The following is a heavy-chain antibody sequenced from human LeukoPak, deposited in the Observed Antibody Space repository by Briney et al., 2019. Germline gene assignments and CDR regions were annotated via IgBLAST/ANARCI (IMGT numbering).Heavy chain of an antibody. J-gene: IGHJ4*02. Sequence: GGSLRLSCAASGFSFNTCAMSWVRQAPGKGLEWVSTISGGGRSTDYADSVKGQYTISRDNSKNTLYLQMNSLRAEDTAVYYCARGGYYGSGSYYTPLDYWGQGTLVTVSS. CDR1: GFSFNTCA. V-gene: IGHV3-23*01. D-gene: IGHD3-10*01. CDR2: ISGGGRST. CDR3: ARGGYYGSGSYYTPLDY.